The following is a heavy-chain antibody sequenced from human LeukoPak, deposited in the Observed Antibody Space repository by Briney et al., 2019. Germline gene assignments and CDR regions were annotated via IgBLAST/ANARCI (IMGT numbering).Heavy chain of an antibody. Sequence: PSETLSLTCTVSGVSISSSSYYWGWIRQPPGKGLEWIGSIYYSGSTYYNPSLKSRVTISVDTSKNQFSLKLSSVTAADTAVYYCARLVATSSSPSIDYWGQGTLVTVSS. CDR3: ARLVATSSSPSIDY. J-gene: IGHJ4*02. CDR1: GVSISSSSYY. D-gene: IGHD6-6*01. V-gene: IGHV4-39*01. CDR2: IYYSGST.